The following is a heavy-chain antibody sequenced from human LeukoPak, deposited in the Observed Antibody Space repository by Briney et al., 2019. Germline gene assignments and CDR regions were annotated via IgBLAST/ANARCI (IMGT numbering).Heavy chain of an antibody. V-gene: IGHV3-7*05. J-gene: IGHJ4*02. CDR2: INQDGSEK. Sequence: GGSLRLSCAASGLTFSSYWMSWVRQAPGKGLEWVANINQDGSEKYYVDSVKGRFTISRDNAKNSLYLQMNSLRAEDTALYYCAKDRFGNSYWGQGPLVTVSS. CDR1: GLTFSSYW. CDR3: AKDRFGNSY. D-gene: IGHD2/OR15-2a*01.